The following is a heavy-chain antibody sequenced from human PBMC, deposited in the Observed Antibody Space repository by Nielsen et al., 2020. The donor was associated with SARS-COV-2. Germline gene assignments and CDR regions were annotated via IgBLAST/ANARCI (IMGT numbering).Heavy chain of an antibody. CDR1: GFTFSSYS. CDR2: ISSSSSYI. J-gene: IGHJ5*02. V-gene: IGHV3-21*01. CDR3: ARDVYSSSPNWFDP. Sequence: GGSLRLSCAASGFTFSSYSMNWVRQAPGKGLEWVSSISSSSSYIYYADSVKGRFTISRDNAKNSLYLQINSLRAEDTAVYYCARDVYSSSPNWFDPWGQGTLVTVSS. D-gene: IGHD6-13*01.